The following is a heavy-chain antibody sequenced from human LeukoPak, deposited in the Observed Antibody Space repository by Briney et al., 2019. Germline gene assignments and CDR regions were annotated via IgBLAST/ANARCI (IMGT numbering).Heavy chain of an antibody. CDR2: ISSSSSYI. CDR1: GFTFSGYS. V-gene: IGHV3-21*01. Sequence: PGGSLRLSCAASGFTFSGYSMNWVRQAPGKGLEWVSSISSSSSYIYYADSVKGRFTISRDNAKNSLYLQMNSLRAEDTAVYYCARDGAAAGYFDYWGQGTLVTVSS. J-gene: IGHJ4*02. CDR3: ARDGAAAGYFDY. D-gene: IGHD6-13*01.